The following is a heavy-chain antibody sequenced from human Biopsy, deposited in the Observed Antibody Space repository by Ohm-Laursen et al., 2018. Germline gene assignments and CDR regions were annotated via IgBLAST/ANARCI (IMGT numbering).Heavy chain of an antibody. J-gene: IGHJ4*02. Sequence: GTLSLTCTVSGVSISSYFWSWIRQPLGKGLEWIGYVSYSGSTKYNPSLKSRVIISADTSKNQFSLKLSSVTAADTAMYYCAAYYYDSSGYFYAFYYWGQGTLVTVSS. CDR2: VSYSGST. V-gene: IGHV4-59*08. CDR3: AAYYYDSSGYFYAFYY. D-gene: IGHD3-22*01. CDR1: GVSISSYF.